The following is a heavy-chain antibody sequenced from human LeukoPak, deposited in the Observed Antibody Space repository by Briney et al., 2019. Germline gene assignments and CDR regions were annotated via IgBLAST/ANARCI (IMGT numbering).Heavy chain of an antibody. CDR2: ISYDGSNK. CDR1: GFTFSSYA. J-gene: IGHJ4*02. V-gene: IGHV3-30-3*01. Sequence: SLRLSCAASGFTFSSYAMHWVRQAPGKGLEWVAVISYDGSNKYYADSVKGRFTISRDNSKNTLYLQMNSLRAEDTAVYYCARERYSGYDEFDYWGRGTLVTVSS. CDR3: ARERYSGYDEFDY. D-gene: IGHD5-12*01.